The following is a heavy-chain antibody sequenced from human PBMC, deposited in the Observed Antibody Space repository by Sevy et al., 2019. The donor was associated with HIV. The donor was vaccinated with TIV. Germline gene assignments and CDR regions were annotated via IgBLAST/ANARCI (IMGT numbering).Heavy chain of an antibody. CDR3: ARDESGSYYYDSSGYYRALTFDI. D-gene: IGHD3-22*01. J-gene: IGHJ3*02. CDR2: ISAYNGNT. CDR1: GYTFTSYG. Sequence: ASVKVSCKASGYTFTSYGISWVRQAPGQGLEWMGWISAYNGNTNYVQKLQGRVTMTTDTSTSTAYMELRSLRSDDTAVYYCARDESGSYYYDSSGYYRALTFDIWGQGTMVTVSS. V-gene: IGHV1-18*04.